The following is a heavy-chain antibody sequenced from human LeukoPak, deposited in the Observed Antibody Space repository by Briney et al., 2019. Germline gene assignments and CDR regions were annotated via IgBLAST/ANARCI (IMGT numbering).Heavy chain of an antibody. CDR1: EYTFSGHF. CDR2: INPNSGGT. V-gene: IGHV1-2*02. D-gene: IGHD6-19*01. Sequence: ASVKVSCKASEYTFSGHFIHWMRQAPGQGLEWVGWINPNSGGTNYAQKFQGRVTLARDTSAGTAYMDLSSLRSDDTAVYYCAQSIAVPRIPTFDVWGQGTVVAVSS. CDR3: AQSIAVPRIPTFDV. J-gene: IGHJ3*01.